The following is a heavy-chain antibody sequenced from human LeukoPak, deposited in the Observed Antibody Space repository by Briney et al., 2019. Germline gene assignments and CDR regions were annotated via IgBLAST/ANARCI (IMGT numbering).Heavy chain of an antibody. D-gene: IGHD6-13*01. CDR2: MYYSGTT. CDR1: GGSIGTSSYY. V-gene: IGHV4-39*05. CDR3: AARAATGTIVDS. J-gene: IGHJ4*02. Sequence: SETPSLTCTVSGGSIGTSSYYWGWICQPPGEGLEWIGNMYYSGTTYYDPSLKSRVTMSVDTSKNQFSLRLTSVAAADTAVYYCAARAATGTIVDSWGQGTLVTVSS.